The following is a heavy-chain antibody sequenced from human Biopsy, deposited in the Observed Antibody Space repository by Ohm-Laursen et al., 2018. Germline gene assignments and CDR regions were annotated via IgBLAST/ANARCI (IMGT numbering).Heavy chain of an antibody. D-gene: IGHD4-17*01. CDR2: IIPLFGAP. CDR3: ARLAQIYGDSPFDP. Sequence: GASVKVSCKASGAIFSNYAITWLRPAPGQGLEWMGGIIPLFGAPNYAQKFQGRLTITADESKSTTYMELSSLRSEDTAVYYCARLAQIYGDSPFDPWGQGTLVTVSS. V-gene: IGHV1-69*13. CDR1: GAIFSNYA. J-gene: IGHJ5*02.